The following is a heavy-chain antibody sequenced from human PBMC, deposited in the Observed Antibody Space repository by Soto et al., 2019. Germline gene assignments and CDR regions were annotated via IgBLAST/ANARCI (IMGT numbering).Heavy chain of an antibody. V-gene: IGHV3-23*01. CDR2: ISGSGRTI. D-gene: IGHD3-16*01. Sequence: GSLRLSCAASGLDFSSEVMCWVRQAPGKGLEWVSSISGSGRTIYHADSMRGRFAISRDNSRNSLYLQLNNLRVDDTAVYYCAKVGPSYYYGMDVWGQGTTVTVSS. CDR3: AKVGPSYYYGMDV. J-gene: IGHJ6*02. CDR1: GLDFSSEV.